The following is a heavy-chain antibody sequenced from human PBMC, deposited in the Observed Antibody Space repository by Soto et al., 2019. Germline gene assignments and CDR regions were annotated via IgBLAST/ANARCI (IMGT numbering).Heavy chain of an antibody. V-gene: IGHV3-30*01. CDR3: ARVHCTTELCSGLYFYYALDV. CDR1: GFTFSDYA. D-gene: IGHD2-21*01. CDR2: ISSDGKNT. Sequence: QVQLVESGGGVVQPGRSLRLSCAASGFTFSDYAMHWVRQPPGKGLEWVAIISSDGKNTYYGDSVKGRFTISRDDSTNTLSLQMNGLRPEDTAVYFCARVHCTTELCSGLYFYYALDVWGQGTTVTVSS. J-gene: IGHJ6*02.